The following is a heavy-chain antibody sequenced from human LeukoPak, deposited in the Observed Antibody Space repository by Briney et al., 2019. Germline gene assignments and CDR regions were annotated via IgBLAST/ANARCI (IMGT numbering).Heavy chain of an antibody. CDR3: ASNYYGSGSLDY. CDR1: GGSFSGYY. Sequence: SETLSLICAVYGGSFSGYYWSWIRQPPGKGLEWIGYIYYSGSTNYNPSLKSRVTISVDTSKNQFSLKLSSVAAADTAVYYCASNYYGSGSLDYWGQGNLVTVSS. CDR2: IYYSGST. J-gene: IGHJ4*02. D-gene: IGHD3-10*01. V-gene: IGHV4-59*08.